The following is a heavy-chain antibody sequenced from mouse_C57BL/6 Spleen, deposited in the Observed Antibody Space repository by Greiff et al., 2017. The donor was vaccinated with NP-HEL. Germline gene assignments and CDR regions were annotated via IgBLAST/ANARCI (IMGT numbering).Heavy chain of an antibody. CDR3: ARDYDGYWGGY. V-gene: IGHV1-61*01. J-gene: IGHJ2*01. D-gene: IGHD2-3*01. CDR1: GYTFTSYW. Sequence: QVQLQQPGAELVRPGSSVKLSCKASGYTFTSYWMDWVKQRPGQGLEWIGNIYPSDSETHYNQKFKDKATLTVDKSSSTAYMQLSSLTSEDSAVYYCARDYDGYWGGYWGQGTTLTVSP. CDR2: IYPSDSET.